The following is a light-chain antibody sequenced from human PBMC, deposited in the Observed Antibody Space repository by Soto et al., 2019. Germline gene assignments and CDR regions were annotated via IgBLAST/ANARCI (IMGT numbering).Light chain of an antibody. V-gene: IGKV3-20*01. Sequence: EILLTQSPGTLSLSPGERATLSCRASQIVRNNHVAWYQHKPGQAPSLLIYGASNRAFDIPDRFSGSGSGTDFTLTISRLEPDDFAVYFCHQYGTSKTFGQGTRVDMK. CDR3: HQYGTSKT. CDR1: QIVRNNH. CDR2: GAS. J-gene: IGKJ1*01.